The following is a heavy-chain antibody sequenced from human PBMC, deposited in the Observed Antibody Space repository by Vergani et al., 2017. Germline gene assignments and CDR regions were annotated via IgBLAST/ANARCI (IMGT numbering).Heavy chain of an antibody. D-gene: IGHD3-9*01. CDR3: ARDLWLPSRPFDY. Sequence: EVQLVESGGVVVQPGGSLRLSCAASGFTFDDYTMHWVRQAPGKGLEWVSLISWDGGSTYYADSVKGRFTISRDNSKNSLYLQMNSLRAEDTAVYYCARDLWLPSRPFDYWGQGTLVTVSS. J-gene: IGHJ4*02. V-gene: IGHV3-43*01. CDR1: GFTFDDYT. CDR2: ISWDGGST.